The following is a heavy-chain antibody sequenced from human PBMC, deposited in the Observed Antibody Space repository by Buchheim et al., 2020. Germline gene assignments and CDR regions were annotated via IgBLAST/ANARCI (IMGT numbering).Heavy chain of an antibody. J-gene: IGHJ4*02. D-gene: IGHD2-2*01. Sequence: EVQLVESGGGLVQPGGSLRLSCAASGFTFGSYWMHWVRQAPGKGLAWVLRINSDGSSTPYADSVKGRFTISRDNAKNMRYLQMNSLRAEDTAVYYCARGLAVVPTAPDYWGQGTL. CDR3: ARGLAVVPTAPDY. V-gene: IGHV3-74*01. CDR1: GFTFGSYW. CDR2: INSDGSST.